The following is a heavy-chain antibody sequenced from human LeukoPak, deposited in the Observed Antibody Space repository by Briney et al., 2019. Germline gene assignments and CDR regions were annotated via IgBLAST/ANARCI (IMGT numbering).Heavy chain of an antibody. D-gene: IGHD3-10*01. J-gene: IGHJ5*02. Sequence: PSQTLSLTCTVSGGSISSGDYYWSWIRQPPGKGLERIGYIYYSGSTYYNPSLKSRVTISVDTSKNQFSLKLSSVTAADAAVYYCARDRITMVRGVIITNWFDPWGQGTLVTVSS. V-gene: IGHV4-30-4*01. CDR2: IYYSGST. CDR3: ARDRITMVRGVIITNWFDP. CDR1: GGSISSGDYY.